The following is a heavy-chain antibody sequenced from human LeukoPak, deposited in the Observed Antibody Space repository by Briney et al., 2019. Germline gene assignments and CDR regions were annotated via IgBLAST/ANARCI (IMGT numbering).Heavy chain of an antibody. D-gene: IGHD6-13*01. J-gene: IGHJ4*02. CDR3: ARVRQLAFDH. CDR1: GGSISNYY. CDR2: IYYSGRT. Sequence: SETLSLTCTVSGGSISNYYWSWIRQPPGKGLEWVGYIYYSGRTNYDRSLKSRVTISVDTSKNQFSLKPSSVTTADTAVYYCARVRQLAFDHWGQGTLVTVSS. V-gene: IGHV4-59*01.